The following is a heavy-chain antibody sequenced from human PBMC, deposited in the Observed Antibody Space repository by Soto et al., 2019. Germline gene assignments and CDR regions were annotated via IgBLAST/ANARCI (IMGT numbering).Heavy chain of an antibody. J-gene: IGHJ4*02. Sequence: EVQLLESGGGLVQPGGSLRLSCAASGFSFSTYTMSWVRRAPGKGLEWVSAISGSGGSPSYADSVQGRFTISRDNPKKTLYLQMNSLRAEDTAVYYCAKARCTTSNCYVPDDWGQGTLVTVSS. D-gene: IGHD2-8*01. CDR2: ISGSGGSP. V-gene: IGHV3-23*01. CDR3: AKARCTTSNCYVPDD. CDR1: GFSFSTYT.